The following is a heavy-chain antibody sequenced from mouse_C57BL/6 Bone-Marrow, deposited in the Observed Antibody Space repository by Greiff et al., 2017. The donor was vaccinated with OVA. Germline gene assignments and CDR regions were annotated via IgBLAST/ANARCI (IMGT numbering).Heavy chain of an antibody. V-gene: IGHV1-81*01. CDR2: IYPRSGNT. CDR3: ARDYYGSRNCDY. CDR1: GYTFTSYG. J-gene: IGHJ2*01. Sequence: QVQLQQSGAELARPGASVKLSCKASGYTFTSYGISWVKQRTGQGLEWIGEIYPRSGNTYYNEKFKGKATLTADKSSSTAYMELRSLTSEDSAVYFCARDYYGSRNCDYWGQGTTLTVSS. D-gene: IGHD1-1*01.